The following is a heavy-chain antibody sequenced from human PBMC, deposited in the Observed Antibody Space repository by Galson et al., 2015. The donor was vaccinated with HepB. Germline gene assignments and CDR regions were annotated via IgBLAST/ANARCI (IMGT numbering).Heavy chain of an antibody. CDR1: GFTFSSYG. CDR3: ARDFVASIVGATTGFDY. Sequence: SLRLSCAASGFTFSSYGMHWVRQAPGKGLEWVAVIWYDGSNKYYADSVKGRFTISRDNSKNTLYLQMNSLRAEDTAVYYCARDFVASIVGATTGFDYWGQGTLVTVSS. J-gene: IGHJ4*02. D-gene: IGHD1-26*01. CDR2: IWYDGSNK. V-gene: IGHV3-33*01.